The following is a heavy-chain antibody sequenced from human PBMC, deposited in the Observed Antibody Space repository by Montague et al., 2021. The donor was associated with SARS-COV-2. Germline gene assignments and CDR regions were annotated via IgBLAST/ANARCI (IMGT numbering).Heavy chain of an antibody. Sequence: SLRLSCAASGFTFSSYGMHWVRQAPGKGLEWVAVISFDGSKTYYADSVKGRFTISRDNSKNTLYLQMNSLRAEDTAVYYCAKDQAVPGTPPDYWGQGTLVTVSS. CDR3: AKDQAVPGTPPDY. V-gene: IGHV3-30*18. J-gene: IGHJ4*02. CDR1: GFTFSSYG. D-gene: IGHD6-19*01. CDR2: ISFDGSKT.